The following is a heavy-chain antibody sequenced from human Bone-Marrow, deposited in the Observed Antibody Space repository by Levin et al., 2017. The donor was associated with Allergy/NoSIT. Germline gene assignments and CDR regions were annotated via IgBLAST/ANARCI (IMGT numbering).Heavy chain of an antibody. J-gene: IGHJ4*01. D-gene: IGHD6-19*01. CDR3: ATFSSGWGFDY. V-gene: IGHV4-59*13. Sequence: SQTLSLTCSISGAHMDTFYWSWIRQPPGKPLEWIDYIHSSGTTNYNPSLKTRVTLSLDTSKNQFYLRLSSVTAADTAVYYCATFSSGWGFDYWGQGILVTVSS. CDR2: IHSSGTT. CDR1: GAHMDTFY.